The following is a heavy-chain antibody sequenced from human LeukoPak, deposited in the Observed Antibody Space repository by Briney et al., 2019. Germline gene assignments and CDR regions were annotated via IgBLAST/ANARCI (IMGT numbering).Heavy chain of an antibody. V-gene: IGHV4-59*08. CDR1: GGSISSYY. D-gene: IGHD3-10*01. CDR3: ARFTYYGSGYYFDY. Sequence: PSETLSLTCTVSGGSISSYYWSWIRQPPGRGLGWIGYIYYSGSTNYNPSLKSRVTISVDTSKNQFSLKLSSVTAADTAVYYCARFTYYGSGYYFDYWGQGTLVTVSS. CDR2: IYYSGST. J-gene: IGHJ4*02.